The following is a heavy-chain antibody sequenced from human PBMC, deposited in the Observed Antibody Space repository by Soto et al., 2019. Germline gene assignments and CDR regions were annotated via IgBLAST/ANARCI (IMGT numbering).Heavy chain of an antibody. CDR1: GFSFSGYA. CDR2: ITGSGTST. V-gene: IGHV3-23*01. Sequence: EGTLRLSCAASGFSFSGYAMSWVRQAPGKGLEWVSSITGSGTSTYYADSVKGRFIISRDNSKNTVSLQMNSRRADDTAVYYCGAAPDFYCCTTDVWGQGTTVTVSS. J-gene: IGHJ6*02. D-gene: IGHD2-21*02. CDR3: GAAPDFYCCTTDV.